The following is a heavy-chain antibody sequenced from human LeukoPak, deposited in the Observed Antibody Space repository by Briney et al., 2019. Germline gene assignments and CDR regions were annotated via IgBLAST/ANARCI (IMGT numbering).Heavy chain of an antibody. CDR3: ARGGWYHYYGLDV. V-gene: IGHV3-48*03. CDR2: ISSSGSTI. Sequence: PGGSLRLSCAASGFTFSSYEMNWVRQAPGKGLEWVSYISSSGSTIYYADSVKGRFTISRDNAKNTLYLQMNSLRVEDTAVYYCARGGWYHYYGLDVWGQGTTVTVSS. J-gene: IGHJ6*02. CDR1: GFTFSSYE. D-gene: IGHD6-19*01.